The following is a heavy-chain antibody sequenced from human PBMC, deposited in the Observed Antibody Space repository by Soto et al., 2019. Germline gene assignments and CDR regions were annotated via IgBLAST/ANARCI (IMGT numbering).Heavy chain of an antibody. Sequence: QVQLQESGPGLVKPSETLSLTCTVSGGSISSYYWSWIRQPPGKGLEWIGYIYYSGSTNYNPSLKSRVPISVDTSNHQFSLKLSSVTAADTAVYYCAILIYDSPRFDPWGQGTLVTVSS. J-gene: IGHJ5*02. V-gene: IGHV4-59*08. CDR1: GGSISSYY. CDR2: IYYSGST. CDR3: AILIYDSPRFDP. D-gene: IGHD3-3*01.